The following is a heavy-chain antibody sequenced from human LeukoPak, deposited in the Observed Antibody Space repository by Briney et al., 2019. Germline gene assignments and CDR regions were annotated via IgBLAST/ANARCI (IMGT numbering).Heavy chain of an antibody. J-gene: IGHJ4*02. Sequence: LSLTCAVYGGSFSGYYWSWVRQAPGKGLEWVSAISGSGGSTYYADSVKGRFTISRDNAKNSLYLQMNSLRAEDTAVYYCAATRMVRGVRGSFDYWGQGTLVTVSS. CDR2: ISGSGGST. CDR1: GGSFSGYY. CDR3: AATRMVRGVRGSFDY. V-gene: IGHV3-11*04. D-gene: IGHD3-10*01.